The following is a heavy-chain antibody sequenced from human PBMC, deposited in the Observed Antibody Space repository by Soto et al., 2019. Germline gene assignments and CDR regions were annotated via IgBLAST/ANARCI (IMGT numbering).Heavy chain of an antibody. J-gene: IGHJ4*02. CDR2: ISAYNGET. Sequence: QVHLVQSGPEVKKPGASAKVSCKASGYTFSNYGISWMRQVPGQGLEWMGWISAYNGETKYAQKFQGRVTMTKETSTNAAYMEMGSLRSDNTDVYYCARESGTGVGTTSYWGQGTLVTVSS. V-gene: IGHV1-18*01. D-gene: IGHD1-26*01. CDR1: GYTFSNYG. CDR3: ARESGTGVGTTSY.